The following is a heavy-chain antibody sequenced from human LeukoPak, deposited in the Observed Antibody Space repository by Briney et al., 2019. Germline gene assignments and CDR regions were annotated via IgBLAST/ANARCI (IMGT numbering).Heavy chain of an antibody. CDR2: IIPIFGTA. V-gene: IGHV1-69*13. J-gene: IGHJ3*02. D-gene: IGHD2-2*01. CDR1: GGTFSSYA. Sequence: SVKVSCKASGGTFSSYAINWVRQAPGQGLEWMGGIIPIFGTANYAQKFQGRVTITADESTSTAYMELSSLRSEDTAVYYCARELVVVPAAIRGDAFDIWGQGTMVTVSS. CDR3: ARELVVVPAAIRGDAFDI.